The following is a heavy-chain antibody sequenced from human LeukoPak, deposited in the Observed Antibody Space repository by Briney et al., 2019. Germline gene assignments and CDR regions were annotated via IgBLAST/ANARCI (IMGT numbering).Heavy chain of an antibody. J-gene: IGHJ4*02. CDR3: AVSVQAAAIPAFDN. Sequence: GASVKVSCKASGSMFAGHYRHWMRQAPGQGLEWMGWISPSNGGTKYAQNFQGRVTMTRDTSISTAYMELSDLRSDDTAVYYCAVSVQAAAIPAFDNWGQGTLVTVSS. CDR2: ISPSNGGT. V-gene: IGHV1-2*02. D-gene: IGHD6-25*01. CDR1: GSMFAGHY.